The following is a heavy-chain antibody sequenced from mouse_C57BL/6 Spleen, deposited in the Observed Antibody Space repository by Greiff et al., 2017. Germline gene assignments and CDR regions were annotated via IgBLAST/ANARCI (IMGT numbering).Heavy chain of an antibody. CDR3: AMRDGSSSWFAY. D-gene: IGHD1-1*01. J-gene: IGHJ3*01. V-gene: IGHV1-4*01. CDR1: GYTFTSYT. CDR2: INPSSGYT. Sequence: VQLQQSGAELARPGASVTMSCKASGYTFTSYTMHWVKQRPGQGLEWIGYINPSSGYTKYNQKFKDKATLTADKSSSTAYMQLSSLTYEDSAVYYCAMRDGSSSWFAYWGQGTLVTVSA.